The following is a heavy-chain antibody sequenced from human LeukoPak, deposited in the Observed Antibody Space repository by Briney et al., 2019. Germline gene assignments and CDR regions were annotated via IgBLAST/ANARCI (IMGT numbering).Heavy chain of an antibody. CDR1: GYTFTSYY. V-gene: IGHV1-69*06. J-gene: IGHJ4*02. Sequence: SVKVSCKASGYTFTSYYMHWVRQAPGQGLEWMGGIIPIFGTANYAQKFQGRVTITADKSTSTAYMELSSLRSEDTAVYYCAKGIIFSSTSCIDYWGQGTLVTVSS. D-gene: IGHD2-2*01. CDR3: AKGIIFSSTSCIDY. CDR2: IIPIFGTA.